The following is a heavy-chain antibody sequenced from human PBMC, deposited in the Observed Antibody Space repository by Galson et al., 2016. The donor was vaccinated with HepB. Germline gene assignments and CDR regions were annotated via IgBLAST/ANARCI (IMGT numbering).Heavy chain of an antibody. J-gene: IGHJ4*02. CDR2: MNPSSGNS. D-gene: IGHD4-23*01. CDR1: GYSFSDYD. Sequence: SVKVSCKASGYSFSDYDFAWVRQASGQGLEWMGWMNPSSGNSNFAQRLRHRIRVTTDASINTAYLELSSLTSEDTAMYYCARAIRNQLLSEYWGQGTLITVSS. V-gene: IGHV1-8*01. CDR3: ARAIRNQLLSEY.